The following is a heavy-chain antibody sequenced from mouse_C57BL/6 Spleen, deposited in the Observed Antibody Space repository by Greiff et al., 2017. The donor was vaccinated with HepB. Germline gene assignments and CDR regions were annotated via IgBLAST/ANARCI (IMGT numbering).Heavy chain of an antibody. Sequence: VQLQQSGAELVKPGASVKLSCKASGYTFTSYWMHWVKQRPGQGLEWIGMIHPNSGSTNYNEKFKSKAKLTVDKSSSTAYMQLSILTSEDSAVYYCARYYYGSSYGYFDVWGTGTTVTVSS. J-gene: IGHJ1*03. D-gene: IGHD1-1*01. CDR3: ARYYYGSSYGYFDV. CDR1: GYTFTSYW. V-gene: IGHV1-64*01. CDR2: IHPNSGST.